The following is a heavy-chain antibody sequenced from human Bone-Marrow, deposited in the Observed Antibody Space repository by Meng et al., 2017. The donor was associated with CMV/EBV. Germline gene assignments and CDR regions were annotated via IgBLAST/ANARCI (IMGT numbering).Heavy chain of an antibody. CDR1: GFTFSSYA. D-gene: IGHD3-16*01. J-gene: IGHJ3*02. CDR3: VGAFEI. V-gene: IGHV3-30-3*01. CDR2: ISYDGSNK. Sequence: GESLKISCAASGFTFSSYAMHWVRQAPGKGLEWVAVISYDGSNKYYADSVKGRFTISRDNSKNTLYLQMNSLRAEDTAVYYCVGAFEIWGQGTMVTVSS.